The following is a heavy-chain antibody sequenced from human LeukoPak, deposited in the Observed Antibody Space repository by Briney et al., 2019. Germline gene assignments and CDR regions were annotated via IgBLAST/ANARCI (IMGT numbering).Heavy chain of an antibody. Sequence: PGGSLRLSWAASGFTFSSYAMAWVSQAPGKGLEWVSSLSGSGGGTWYAGSVKGRFTISRDNSNNVMYLQMNSLRAEDTAIYYCAKDRTPYSRSGGYLLGAFVLWPRETMVIVSS. J-gene: IGHJ3*01. CDR3: AKDRTPYSRSGGYLLGAFVL. D-gene: IGHD3-10*01. V-gene: IGHV3-23*01. CDR2: LSGSGGGT. CDR1: GFTFSSYA.